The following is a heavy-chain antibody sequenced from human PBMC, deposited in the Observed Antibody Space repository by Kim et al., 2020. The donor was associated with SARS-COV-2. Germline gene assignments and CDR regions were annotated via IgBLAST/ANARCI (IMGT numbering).Heavy chain of an antibody. CDR3: AKDHPMVRGVFTQPTEDFHH. V-gene: IGHV3-23*01. CDR2: IGVRSGMT. D-gene: IGHD3-10*01. J-gene: IGHJ1*01. CDR1: GFTFNRFA. Sequence: GGSLRLSCAASGFTFNRFAMSWVRQAPGKGLEWVSGIGVRSGMTYFADSGKGRFTISRDNFRNTVFLQMDSLRVEDTAVYYCAKDHPMVRGVFTQPTEDFHHWGQGTLVSVSS.